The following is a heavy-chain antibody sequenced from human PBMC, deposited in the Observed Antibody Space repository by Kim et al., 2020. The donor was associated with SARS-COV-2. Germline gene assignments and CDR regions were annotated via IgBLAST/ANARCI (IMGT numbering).Heavy chain of an antibody. CDR3: AKDLLEQHRYYGMDV. D-gene: IGHD1-1*01. J-gene: IGHJ6*02. V-gene: IGHV3-30*02. Sequence: DAVKGRVTSSRDNYKNPLYLQMNSLRAEDTAVYYCAKDLLEQHRYYGMDVWGQGTTVTVSS.